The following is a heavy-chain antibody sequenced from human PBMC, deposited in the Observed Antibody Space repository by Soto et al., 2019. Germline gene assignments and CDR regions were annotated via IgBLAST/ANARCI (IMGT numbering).Heavy chain of an antibody. D-gene: IGHD2-15*01. CDR3: ARVHTYYYYSGSFDF. J-gene: IGHJ4*02. V-gene: IGHV1-2*02. CDR2: INPNNGDT. CDR1: GYTFTGYY. Sequence: GASVKVSCKASGYTFTGYYLHWLRQAPGQGLEWMGWINPNNGDTNYAQNFQGRVTMTRDTSISTAYMELSGLRSGDTAVYYCARVHTYYYYSGSFDFWGQGTLVTVSS.